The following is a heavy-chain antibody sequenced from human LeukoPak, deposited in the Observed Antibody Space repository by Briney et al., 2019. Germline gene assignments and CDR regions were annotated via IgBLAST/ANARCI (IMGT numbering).Heavy chain of an antibody. Sequence: SETLSLTCTVSGDSISSYYWSWIRQPPGKGLEWIGYIYYSGSTNYNPSLKSRVTISVDTSKNQFSLKLSSVTAADTAVYYCARARYNSNWALDYWGQGTLVTVSS. CDR2: IYYSGST. CDR1: GDSISSYY. CDR3: ARARYNSNWALDY. J-gene: IGHJ4*02. V-gene: IGHV4-59*01. D-gene: IGHD6-13*01.